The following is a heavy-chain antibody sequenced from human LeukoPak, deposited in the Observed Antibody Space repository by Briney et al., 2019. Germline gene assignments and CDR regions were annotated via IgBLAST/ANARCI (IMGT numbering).Heavy chain of an antibody. V-gene: IGHV1-69*01. CDR3: ARGGTVTDYYYYGMDV. Sequence: SVKVSCKASGGTFSSYAISWVRQAPGQGLEWMGGIIPIFGTANYAQKFQGRVTITADESTSTAYMELSSLRSEDTAVYYCARGGTVTDYYYYGMDVWGQGTTVTVSS. J-gene: IGHJ6*02. CDR2: IIPIFGTA. CDR1: GGTFSSYA. D-gene: IGHD4-17*01.